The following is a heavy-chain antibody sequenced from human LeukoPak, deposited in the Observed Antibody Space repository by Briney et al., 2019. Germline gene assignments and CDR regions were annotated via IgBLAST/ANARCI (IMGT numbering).Heavy chain of an antibody. D-gene: IGHD3-16*01. V-gene: IGHV3-23*01. CDR1: GFTFSGYA. J-gene: IGHJ3*02. CDR3: ARVMRWPDAFDI. CDR2: VSGSGGST. Sequence: GGSLRLSCAASGFTFSGYALSWVRQAPGKGLEWVSAVSGSGGSTYYTDSVKGRFTISRDSSKNTVSLQMNSLRAEDTAVYYCARVMRWPDAFDIWGQGTMVTVSS.